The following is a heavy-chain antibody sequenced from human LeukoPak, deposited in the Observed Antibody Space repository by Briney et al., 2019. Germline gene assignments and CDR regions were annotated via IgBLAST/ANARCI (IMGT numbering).Heavy chain of an antibody. CDR3: ARHSGGTYYVNFDP. CDR1: GGSFSGYY. V-gene: IGHV4-34*01. D-gene: IGHD1-26*01. CDR2: TNHSGST. Sequence: PSETLSLTCAVYGGSFSGYYWSWIRQPPGKGLEWIGETNHSGSTNYNPSLKSRVTISVDTSKNQFSLKLSSVTAADTAVYYCARHSGGTYYVNFDPWGQGTLVTVTS. J-gene: IGHJ5*02.